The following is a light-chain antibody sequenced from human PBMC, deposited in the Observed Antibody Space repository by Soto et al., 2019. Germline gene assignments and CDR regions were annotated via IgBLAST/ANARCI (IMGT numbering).Light chain of an antibody. CDR1: QSISSW. Sequence: DIQMTQSPSTLSASVGDRVTITCRASQSISSWLAWYQQKPGKAPKLLIYKASSLESGVPSRFSGSGSGPEFTLTISSLQPDDFATYYCQQYNSYSGTSGQGTKVDIK. CDR3: QQYNSYSGT. CDR2: KAS. J-gene: IGKJ1*01. V-gene: IGKV1-5*03.